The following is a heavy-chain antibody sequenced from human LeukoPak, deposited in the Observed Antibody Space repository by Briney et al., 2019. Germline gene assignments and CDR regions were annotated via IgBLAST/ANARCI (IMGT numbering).Heavy chain of an antibody. CDR2: TYYRSKWYN. V-gene: IGHV6-1*01. D-gene: IGHD6-13*01. Sequence: SQTLSLTCALSGDSVSSNSAAWNWIRQSPSRGLEWLGRTYYRSKWYNDYAVSVKSRITINPDTSKNQFSLQLNSVTPEDTAVYYCARDGWVAAGTRVRACYYMDVLGKGTTVTVSS. J-gene: IGHJ6*03. CDR1: GDSVSSNSAA. CDR3: ARDGWVAAGTRVRACYYMDV.